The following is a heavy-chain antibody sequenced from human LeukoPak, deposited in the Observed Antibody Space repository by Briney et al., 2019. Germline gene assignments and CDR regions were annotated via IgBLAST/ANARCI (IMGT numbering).Heavy chain of an antibody. D-gene: IGHD1-26*01. Sequence: GGSLRLSCAASGFTFSSYDMHWVRQATGKGLEWVSAIGTAGDTYYPGSVKGRFTISRENAKNSLYLQMNSLRAGDTAVYYCARVSGSFGMDVWGQGTTVTVSS. CDR3: ARVSGSFGMDV. V-gene: IGHV3-13*01. J-gene: IGHJ6*02. CDR2: IGTAGDT. CDR1: GFTFSSYD.